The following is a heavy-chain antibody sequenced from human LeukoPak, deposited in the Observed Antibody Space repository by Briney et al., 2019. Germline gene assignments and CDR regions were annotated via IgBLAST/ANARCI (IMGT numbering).Heavy chain of an antibody. CDR3: AKGVGSSWLSTLSQVAMDV. V-gene: IGHV3-30*18. J-gene: IGHJ6*03. D-gene: IGHD3-9*01. CDR2: ISKDGSNE. Sequence: GRSLRLSCAASGLTFSSYGMHWVRQAPGKGLEWVAVISKDGSNEYYADSVKGRLAISRDNSKNTLYLQMNSLRAEDTAVYYCAKGVGSSWLSTLSQVAMDVWGKGTTVTVSS. CDR1: GLTFSSYG.